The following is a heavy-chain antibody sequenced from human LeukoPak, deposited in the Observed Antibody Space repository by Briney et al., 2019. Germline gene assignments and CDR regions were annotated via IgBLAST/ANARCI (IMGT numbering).Heavy chain of an antibody. V-gene: IGHV3-33*08. J-gene: IGHJ3*02. Sequence: GGSLRLSCTASGFTFSSYGMHWVRQAPGKGLEWVAVIWYDGSNKYYADSVKGRFTISRDNSKNTLYLQMNSLRAEDTAVYYCARDRFYYYDSRAVGAFDIWGQGTMVTVSS. CDR1: GFTFSSYG. CDR2: IWYDGSNK. D-gene: IGHD3-22*01. CDR3: ARDRFYYYDSRAVGAFDI.